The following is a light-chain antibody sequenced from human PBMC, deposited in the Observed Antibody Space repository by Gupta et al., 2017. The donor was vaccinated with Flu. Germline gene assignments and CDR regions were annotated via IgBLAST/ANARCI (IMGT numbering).Light chain of an antibody. V-gene: IGLV1-44*01. CDR2: SND. J-gene: IGLJ3*02. CDR1: RSNIGSNS. Sequence: QSVLTQPPSVSGTPGQRVIISCSGSRSNIGSNSVTWYQHPPGTAPKVFIHSNDQRPSGVPDRFSGSKSGTSASLAISGLQSEDEADYYCAAWDDSLNGHWVFGGGTKVTVL. CDR3: AAWDDSLNGHWV.